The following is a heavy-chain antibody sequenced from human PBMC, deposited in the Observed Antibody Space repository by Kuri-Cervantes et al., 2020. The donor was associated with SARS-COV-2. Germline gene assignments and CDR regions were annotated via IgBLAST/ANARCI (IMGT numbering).Heavy chain of an antibody. CDR2: IYSGGST. CDR3: ARDNYCSGGSCYSFYYGMDV. J-gene: IGHJ6*02. CDR1: GFTVSSYY. V-gene: IGHV3-53*01. D-gene: IGHD2-15*01. Sequence: GESLKISCAASGFTVSSYYMSWVRQAPGKGLEWVSVIYSGGSTYYADSVKGRFTISRDNSKNTMYLQMNSMIAEDTAVYYCARDNYCSGGSCYSFYYGMDVWGQGTTVTVSS.